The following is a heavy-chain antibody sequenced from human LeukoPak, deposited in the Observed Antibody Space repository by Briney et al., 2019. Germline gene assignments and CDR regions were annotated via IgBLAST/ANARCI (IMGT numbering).Heavy chain of an antibody. J-gene: IGHJ4*02. CDR3: ARHDWGVVNLDY. D-gene: IGHD3-10*01. CDR2: INHSGST. CDR1: GGSFSGYY. Sequence: SETLSLTCAVYGGSFSGYYWSWIRQPPGKGLEWIGEINHSGSTNYNPSLKSRVTISVDTSKNQFSLKLSSVTAADTAVYYCARHDWGVVNLDYWGQGTLVTVSS. V-gene: IGHV4-34*01.